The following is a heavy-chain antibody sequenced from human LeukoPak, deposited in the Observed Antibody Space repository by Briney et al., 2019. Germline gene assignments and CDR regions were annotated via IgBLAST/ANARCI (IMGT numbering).Heavy chain of an antibody. CDR1: AFSLSAYN. CDR3: VRDRGTYRPIDY. Sequence: PGGSLRLSWAASAFSLSAYNMNWVRQAPGKGLEWVSSISYTGTYIYYADSVKGRFTISRDNAQNSLYLQMNSLRAEDTAIYYCVRDRGTYRPIDYWGQGTLVTVSS. CDR2: ISYTGTYI. D-gene: IGHD1-26*01. J-gene: IGHJ4*02. V-gene: IGHV3-21*04.